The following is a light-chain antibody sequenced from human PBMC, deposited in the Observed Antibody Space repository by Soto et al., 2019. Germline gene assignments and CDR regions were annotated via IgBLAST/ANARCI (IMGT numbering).Light chain of an antibody. CDR3: QQRSNWPR. CDR1: QSVSSSY. Sequence: PGERATLSCRASQSVSSSYFACFQQIPGQAPRLLIYGPSSRATGIPDRFSGSGSGTDFTLTISSLEPEDFAVYYCQQRSNWPRFGQGTRLEIK. V-gene: IGKV3D-20*02. J-gene: IGKJ5*01. CDR2: GPS.